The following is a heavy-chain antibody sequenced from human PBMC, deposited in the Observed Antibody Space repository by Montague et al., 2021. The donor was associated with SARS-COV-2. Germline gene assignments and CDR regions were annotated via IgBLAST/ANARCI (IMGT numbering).Heavy chain of an antibody. V-gene: IGHV4-39*01. J-gene: IGHJ3*01. CDR1: GDSFNSPKYY. CDR2: SYYSGTT. CDR3: ARGSYGSGSSHAFDF. Sequence: SETLSLTCTVSGDSFNSPKYYCAWIRQPPGKGLEWIGSSYYSGTTYDNPSLRGQVTISVDTSKTQLSLKMNSVTAADTAVYYCARGSYGSGSSHAFDFWGQGTVVAVSS. D-gene: IGHD3-10*01.